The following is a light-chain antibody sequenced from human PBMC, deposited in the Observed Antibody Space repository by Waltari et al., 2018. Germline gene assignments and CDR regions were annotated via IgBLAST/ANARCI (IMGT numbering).Light chain of an antibody. V-gene: IGLV3-21*04. J-gene: IGLJ2*01. Sequence: SYVLTQPPSVSVAPGKTARITCGGNNIGSKSVHWYQQKPGQAPALVISDDTDWPSGIPERFSGSNSGNTATLTISRVEAGDEADYYCQVWDSLVIFGGGTKLTVL. CDR2: DDT. CDR3: QVWDSLVI. CDR1: NIGSKS.